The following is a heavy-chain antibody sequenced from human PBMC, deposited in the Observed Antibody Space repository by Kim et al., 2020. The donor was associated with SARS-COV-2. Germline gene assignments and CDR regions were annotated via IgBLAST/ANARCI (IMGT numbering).Heavy chain of an antibody. J-gene: IGHJ4*02. CDR2: IAHDGSVT. V-gene: IGHV3-30*18. CDR3: AKEGAYYRSACLDF. D-gene: IGHD6-25*01. Sequence: SLRLSCAASGFPFSPYGMQWVRQAPGKGLEWVAVIAHDGSVTHYADSVKGRFTVSRDNSKSAMYLQMDSLRSEDTAIYYCAKEGAYYRSACLDFWGRGTLVTVSS. CDR1: GFPFSPYG.